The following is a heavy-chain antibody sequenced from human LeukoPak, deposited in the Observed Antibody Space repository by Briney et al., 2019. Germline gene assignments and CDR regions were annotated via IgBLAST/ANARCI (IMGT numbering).Heavy chain of an antibody. V-gene: IGHV4-59*08. D-gene: IGHD6-19*01. Sequence: SETLSLTCTVSGGSISSNYWSWIRQPPGKGLEWVGYVFYSENSNYNPSLKSRVTISIDTSKNQFSLNLSSVTAADTAVYYCARGIAVAAFDYWGQGTLVTVSS. J-gene: IGHJ4*02. CDR2: VFYSENS. CDR1: GGSISSNY. CDR3: ARGIAVAAFDY.